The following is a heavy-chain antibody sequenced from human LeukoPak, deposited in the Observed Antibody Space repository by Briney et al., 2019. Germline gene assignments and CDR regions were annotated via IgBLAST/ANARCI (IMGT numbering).Heavy chain of an antibody. D-gene: IGHD1/OR15-1a*01. CDR2: IYSNGET. V-gene: IGHV3-66*01. CDR1: GFTVSSNY. J-gene: IGHJ6*02. Sequence: PGGSLRLSCTGSGFTVSSNYTNWVRQGRGKGLEWVSVIYSNGETHYAESVKGRFTISRDNPKNTVYLQMNRLRAENTAVYYCTRGNKGRETAEHYYYGMDVWGQGTTVTVSS. CDR3: TRGNKGRETAEHYYYGMDV.